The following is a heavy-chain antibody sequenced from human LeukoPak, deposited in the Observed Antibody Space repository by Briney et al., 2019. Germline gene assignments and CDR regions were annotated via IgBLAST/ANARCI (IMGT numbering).Heavy chain of an antibody. CDR1: GYTFTSYY. V-gene: IGHV1-46*01. CDR2: INPSGGST. Sequence: ASVKVSCKASGYTFTSYYMHWVRQAPGQGLGWVGIINPSGGSTSYAQKFQGSVTMTRDTSTSTVYMELSSLRSEDTAVYYCARVNHKYYYDRSGYYAFDIWGQGTMVTVSS. CDR3: ARVNHKYYYDRSGYYAFDI. J-gene: IGHJ3*02. D-gene: IGHD3-22*01.